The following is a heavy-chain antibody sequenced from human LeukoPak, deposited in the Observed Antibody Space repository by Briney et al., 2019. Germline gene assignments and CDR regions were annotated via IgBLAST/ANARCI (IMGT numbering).Heavy chain of an antibody. D-gene: IGHD6-6*01. V-gene: IGHV1-2*02. J-gene: IGHJ4*02. CDR1: GYTFTDYY. CDR3: ARARWQLVPYFDS. CDR2: INPDSGGT. Sequence: ASVKVSCKASGYTFTDYYMHWVRQAPGQGLEWMGWINPDSGGTNFAQKFQGRVAMTRDTSISTAYLELGSLRSDDTAVYFCARARWQLVPYFDSWGQGTLVTVSS.